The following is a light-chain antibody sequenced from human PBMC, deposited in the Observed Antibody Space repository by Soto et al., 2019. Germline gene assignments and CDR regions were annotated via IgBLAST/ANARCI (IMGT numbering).Light chain of an antibody. CDR1: SSNIGNNY. J-gene: IGLJ2*01. Sequence: QSVLTQPPSVSAAPGQKVTNSCSGSSSNIGNNYVSWYQQLPGTAPKLLIYDNNKRPSGIPDRFSGSKSGASATLGITGLQTGDEADYYCATWDSSLSAGVFGGGTKVTVL. CDR2: DNN. CDR3: ATWDSSLSAGV. V-gene: IGLV1-51*01.